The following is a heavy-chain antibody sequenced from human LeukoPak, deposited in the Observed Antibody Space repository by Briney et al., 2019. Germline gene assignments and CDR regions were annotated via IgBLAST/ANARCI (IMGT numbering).Heavy chain of an antibody. J-gene: IGHJ6*03. Sequence: GGSLRLSCAASGFTFDDYGMSWVRQAPGKGLEWVSGINWNGGSTGYADSVKGRFTISRDNAKNSLYLQMNSLRAEDTALYYCARDPGNYYYYYMDVWGKGTTVTVSS. CDR3: ARDPGNYYYYYMDV. V-gene: IGHV3-20*04. D-gene: IGHD1-1*01. CDR2: INWNGGST. CDR1: GFTFDDYG.